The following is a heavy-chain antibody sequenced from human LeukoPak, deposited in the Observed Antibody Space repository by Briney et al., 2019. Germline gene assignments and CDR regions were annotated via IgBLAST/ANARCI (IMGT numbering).Heavy chain of an antibody. V-gene: IGHV3-48*03. CDR1: GFTFSSYE. D-gene: IGHD3-3*01. CDR3: ARVRFSDY. Sequence: PGGSLTLSCAASGFTFSSYEMNWVRQAPERGLEWVSYISSSGSTIYYADSVKGRFTISRDNAKNSLYLQLNSLRSEDTAVYYCARVRFSDYWGQGTLVTVSS. J-gene: IGHJ4*02. CDR2: ISSSGSTI.